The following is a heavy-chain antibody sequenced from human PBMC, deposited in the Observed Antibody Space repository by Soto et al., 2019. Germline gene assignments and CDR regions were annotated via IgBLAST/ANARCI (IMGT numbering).Heavy chain of an antibody. CDR3: ARDTGTYRFDAFDI. Sequence: EVQLLESGGGLVQPGGSLRLSCGVSGITLDIHAMNWVRQAPGRGLEWVSRISGSGGSTDYADSVKGRFTVSRDNSKTTLYLQMNSLRVDDTAIYYCARDTGTYRFDAFDIWGQGTMVTVSS. D-gene: IGHD1-26*01. CDR2: ISGSGGST. J-gene: IGHJ3*02. V-gene: IGHV3-23*01. CDR1: GITLDIHA.